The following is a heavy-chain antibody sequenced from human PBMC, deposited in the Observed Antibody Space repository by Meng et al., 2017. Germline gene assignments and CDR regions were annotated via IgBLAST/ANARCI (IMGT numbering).Heavy chain of an antibody. J-gene: IGHJ4*02. CDR3: LDEAPRSDY. CDR1: GFTFNNYW. CDR2: ISGDGSIT. Sequence: QWVGAVGVFSRPVGSVRRSCAASGFTFNNYWLHWVRQVPGKGLVWVSRISGDGSITNYADSLKGRFTISRDNAKNTLYLQMNSLRPEDTAVYYCLDEAPRSDYWGQGSLVTVSS. V-gene: IGHV3-74*01. D-gene: IGHD1-1*01.